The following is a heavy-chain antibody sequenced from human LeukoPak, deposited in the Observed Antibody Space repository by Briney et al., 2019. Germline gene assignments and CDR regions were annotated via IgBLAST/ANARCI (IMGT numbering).Heavy chain of an antibody. CDR1: GGSISSGGYS. CDR2: LSRSGSTI. Sequence: LSLTCAVSGGSISSGGYSWSWIRQPPGKGLEWISYLSRSGSTIYYAASVKGRFTISRDNAKNSLYLQMNSLRAEDTAVYYCARIWGGYSGSDYWGQGTLVTVSS. CDR3: ARIWGGYSGSDY. D-gene: IGHD1-26*01. J-gene: IGHJ4*02. V-gene: IGHV3-11*04.